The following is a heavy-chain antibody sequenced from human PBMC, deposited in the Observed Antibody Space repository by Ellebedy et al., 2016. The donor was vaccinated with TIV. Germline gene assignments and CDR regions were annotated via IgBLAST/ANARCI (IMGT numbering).Heavy chain of an antibody. D-gene: IGHD3-3*01. CDR3: ASRAIFGMGIDAFDI. CDR1: GGSISSYY. J-gene: IGHJ3*02. CDR2: IYYSGST. Sequence: SETLSLXCTVSGGSISSYYWCWIRQPPGKGLEWIGYIYYSGSTNYNPSLKSRVTISVDTSKNQFSLKLSSVTAADTAVYYCASRAIFGMGIDAFDIWGQGTMVTVSS. V-gene: IGHV4-59*01.